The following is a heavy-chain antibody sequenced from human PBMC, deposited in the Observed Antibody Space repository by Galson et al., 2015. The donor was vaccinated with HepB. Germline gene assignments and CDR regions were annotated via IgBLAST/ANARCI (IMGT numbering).Heavy chain of an antibody. CDR1: GFTVRSYA. D-gene: IGHD6-19*01. J-gene: IGHJ4*02. CDR2: TIGGGDTT. CDR3: AKETDNNGWFDGWFDY. V-gene: IGHV3-23*01. Sequence: SLRLSCAASGFTVRSYAMSWVRQGPGKGLEWVSATIGGGDTTYYADFVRGRFTISRDNSKNTLFLQMNSLRAEDTAIYYCAKETDNNGWFDGWFDYWGQGTLVTVSS.